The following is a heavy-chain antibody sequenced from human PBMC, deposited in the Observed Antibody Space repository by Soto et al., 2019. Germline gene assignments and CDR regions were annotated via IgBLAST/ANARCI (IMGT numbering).Heavy chain of an antibody. Sequence: QVQLVESGGRVVQPGRSLRLSCAASGFTFSSYGMHWVRQAPGKGLEWVAVISFDGSNKYYADSVKGRFTISRDNSKNTVYLQMNSLRTEDTAVYYCASSRIMILFDSWGQGTLVTVSS. D-gene: IGHD3-16*01. V-gene: IGHV3-30*03. J-gene: IGHJ4*02. CDR2: ISFDGSNK. CDR3: ASSRIMILFDS. CDR1: GFTFSSYG.